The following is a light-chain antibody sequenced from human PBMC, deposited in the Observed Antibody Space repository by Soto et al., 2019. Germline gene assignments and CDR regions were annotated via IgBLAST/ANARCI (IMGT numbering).Light chain of an antibody. Sequence: EIVMTQSPATLSVSPGERATLSCRASQSVSSNLAWYQQKPGQAPRLLIYGASTRATGIPARFSGSGSGTEFTLTISSLQSEDFAVYACQQYNSWPPFTFGPGTKVDIK. J-gene: IGKJ3*01. CDR2: GAS. CDR3: QQYNSWPPFT. CDR1: QSVSSN. V-gene: IGKV3-15*01.